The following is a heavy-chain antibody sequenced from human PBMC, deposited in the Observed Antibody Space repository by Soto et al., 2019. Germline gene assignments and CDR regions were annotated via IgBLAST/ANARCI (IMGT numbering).Heavy chain of an antibody. CDR1: GGSFSTNTAV. CDR2: TYYRSRWYY. CDR3: ARWTRIVGDYSFFDY. D-gene: IGHD1-26*01. J-gene: IGHJ4*02. Sequence: SPTLSLTRAMSGGSFSTNTAVWTWIRQSPSRGLEWLGRTYYRSRWYYDYAISVKSRLTINPDTSKNQFSLHLDSVTPEDTAVYYCARWTRIVGDYSFFDYWGQGTLVTVSS. V-gene: IGHV6-1*01.